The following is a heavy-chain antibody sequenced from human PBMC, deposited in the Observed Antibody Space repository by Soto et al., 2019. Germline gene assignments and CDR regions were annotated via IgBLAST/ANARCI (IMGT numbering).Heavy chain of an antibody. CDR3: ARGSSSGSGGTGVLNV. D-gene: IGHD3-10*01. V-gene: IGHV1-46*01. CDR2: INPGNASP. CDR1: GYTFTKHY. Sequence: QVQLAQSGAEVKKPGASVKVSCQASGYTFTKHYMHWVRQAPGQGLEWMGVINPGNASPLYAQKFQGRVTVTSDTSTSTVCMELTSLTSDDTAVYYCARGSSSGSGGTGVLNVWGQGTMVTVSS. J-gene: IGHJ3*01.